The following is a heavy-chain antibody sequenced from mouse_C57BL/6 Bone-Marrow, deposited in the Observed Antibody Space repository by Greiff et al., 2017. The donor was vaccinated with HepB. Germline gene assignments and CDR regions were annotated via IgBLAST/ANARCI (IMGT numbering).Heavy chain of an antibody. J-gene: IGHJ1*01. D-gene: IGHD2-4*01. CDR1: GFTFSSFG. V-gene: IGHV5-17*02. CDR2: ISSGSSTI. CDR3: ATMITTWYFDV. Sequence: EVQGVESGGGLVQPGGSRKLSCAASGFTFSSFGMHWVRQAPEKGLEWVAYISSGSSTIYYADTVKGRFTISRDNPKNTLFLQMTSLRYEDTAMYYCATMITTWYFDVWGAGTTVTVSS.